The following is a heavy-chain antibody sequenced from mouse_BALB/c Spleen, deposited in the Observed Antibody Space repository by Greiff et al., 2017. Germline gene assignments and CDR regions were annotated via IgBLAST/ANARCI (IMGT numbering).Heavy chain of an antibody. CDR2: ISSGSSTI. Sequence: EVQLVESGGGLVQPGGSRKLSCAASGFTFSSFGMHWVRQAPEKGLEWVAYISSGSSTIYYADTVKGRFTISRDNPKNTLFLQMTSLRSEDTAMYYCARSPYGNYGYYAMDYWGQGTSVTVSS. V-gene: IGHV5-17*02. D-gene: IGHD2-1*01. CDR1: GFTFSSFG. J-gene: IGHJ4*01. CDR3: ARSPYGNYGYYAMDY.